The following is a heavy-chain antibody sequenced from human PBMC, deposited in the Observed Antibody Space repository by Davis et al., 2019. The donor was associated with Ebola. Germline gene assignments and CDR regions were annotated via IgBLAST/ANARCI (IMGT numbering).Heavy chain of an antibody. CDR3: ARDRPLDFFFGDYYGMDV. CDR1: GFTFSTYS. Sequence: GESLKISCAASGFTFSTYSMSWVRQAPGKGLEWVSSISSDSDYIYYADSAKGRFTISRDNAKYSLYLQMNSLRAEDTAVYYCARDRPLDFFFGDYYGMDVWGQGTTVTVSS. D-gene: IGHD3-16*01. CDR2: ISSDSDYI. J-gene: IGHJ6*02. V-gene: IGHV3-21*01.